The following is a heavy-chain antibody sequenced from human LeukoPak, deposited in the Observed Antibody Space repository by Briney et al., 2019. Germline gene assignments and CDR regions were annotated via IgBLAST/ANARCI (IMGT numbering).Heavy chain of an antibody. Sequence: GGSLRLSCAASGFTFSDYYMSWIRQAPGKGLEWVSYIGSTSTTIYYADSVKGRFTISRDNAKNSLFLQMNSLRAEDTAVYYCAREMYGSGYYSPWFDPWGQGTLVIVSS. D-gene: IGHD6-19*01. V-gene: IGHV3-11*04. J-gene: IGHJ5*02. CDR2: IGSTSTTI. CDR1: GFTFSDYY. CDR3: AREMYGSGYYSPWFDP.